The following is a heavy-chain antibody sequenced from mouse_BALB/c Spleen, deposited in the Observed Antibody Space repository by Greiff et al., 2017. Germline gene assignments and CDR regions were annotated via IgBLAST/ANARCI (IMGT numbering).Heavy chain of an antibody. CDR2: IHYSGST. Sequence: VQLKESGPDLVKPSQSLSLTCTVTGYSITSGYSWHWIRQFPGNKLEWMGYIHYSGSTNYNPSLKSRISITRDTSKNQFFLQLNSVTTEDTATYYCASNYYGSSPRYFDVWGAGTTVTVSS. J-gene: IGHJ1*01. CDR1: GYSITSGYS. D-gene: IGHD1-1*01. V-gene: IGHV3-1*02. CDR3: ASNYYGSSPRYFDV.